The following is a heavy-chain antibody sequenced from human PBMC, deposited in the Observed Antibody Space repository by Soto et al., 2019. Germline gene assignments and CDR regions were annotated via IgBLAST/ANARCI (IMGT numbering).Heavy chain of an antibody. CDR3: ARLPKGSLVTA. V-gene: IGHV3-48*02. D-gene: IGHD2-21*02. CDR1: GFRFSEHC. J-gene: IGHJ4*02. Sequence: LVESGGGLVYPGGSLTLSCVGSGFRFSEHCMNWFRQAPGKGLQWVSYISSSSDSTYYEDSVKGRFTVPRDNAKNALFLQMNSLRDDDTATYYCARLPKGSLVTAWGQGVRVTVPS. CDR2: ISSSSDST.